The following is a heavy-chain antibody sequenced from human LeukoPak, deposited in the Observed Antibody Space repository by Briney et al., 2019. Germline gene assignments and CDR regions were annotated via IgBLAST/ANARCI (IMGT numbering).Heavy chain of an antibody. D-gene: IGHD6-13*01. Sequence: SETLSLTFAVYGGSFSGYYWSWIRQPPGKGLEWIGEINHSGSTNYNPSLKSRVTISVDTSKNQFSLKLSSVTAADTAVYYCARGRAAHSWFDPWGQGTLVIVSS. CDR3: ARGRAAHSWFDP. CDR2: INHSGST. J-gene: IGHJ5*02. V-gene: IGHV4-34*01. CDR1: GGSFSGYY.